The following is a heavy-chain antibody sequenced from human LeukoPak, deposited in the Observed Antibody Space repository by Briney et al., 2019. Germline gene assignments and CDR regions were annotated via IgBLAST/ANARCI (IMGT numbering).Heavy chain of an antibody. CDR2: INPNSGGT. J-gene: IGHJ4*02. CDR1: GYTFTGYY. Sequence: ASVKVSCKASGYTFTGYYMHWVRQAPGQGLEWMGWINPNSGGTNYAQKLQGRVTMTTDTSTSTAYMELRSLRSDDTAVYYCARDIGIAVAGTLGYWGQGTLVTVSS. V-gene: IGHV1-2*02. D-gene: IGHD6-19*01. CDR3: ARDIGIAVAGTLGY.